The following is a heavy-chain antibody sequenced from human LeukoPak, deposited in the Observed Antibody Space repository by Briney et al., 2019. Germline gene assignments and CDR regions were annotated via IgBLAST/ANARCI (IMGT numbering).Heavy chain of an antibody. J-gene: IGHJ4*02. CDR2: ISGSGGST. D-gene: IGHD1-1*01. CDR3: AKGNWRYFDY. Sequence: PGGSLRLSCAASGFTFNTYVMSWVRQAPGKGLEWVSAISGSGGSTYYADSVKGRFTISRDNSKNTLYLQMNSLGADDTAVYYCAKGNWRYFDYWGQGTLVTVSS. V-gene: IGHV3-23*01. CDR1: GFTFNTYV.